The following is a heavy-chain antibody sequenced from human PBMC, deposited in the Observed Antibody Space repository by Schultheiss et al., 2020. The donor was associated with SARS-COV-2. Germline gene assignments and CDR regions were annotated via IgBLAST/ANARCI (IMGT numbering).Heavy chain of an antibody. CDR2: IKQDGSEK. V-gene: IGHV3-7*03. D-gene: IGHD6-13*01. J-gene: IGHJ4*02. CDR1: GFTFGDYA. Sequence: GGSLRLSCTASGFTFGDYAMSWVRQAPGKGLEWVANIKQDGSEKYYVDSVKGRFTISRDNAKNSLYLQMNSLRAEDTAVYYCCSSYYYFDYWGQGTLVTVSS. CDR3: CSSYYYFDY.